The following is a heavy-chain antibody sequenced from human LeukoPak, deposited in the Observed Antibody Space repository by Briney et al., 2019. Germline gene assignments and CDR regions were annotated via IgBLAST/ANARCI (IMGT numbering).Heavy chain of an antibody. V-gene: IGHV3-33*08. CDR2: IWYDGSNK. CDR3: ARDLAVVTRPLGFDY. D-gene: IGHD4-23*01. CDR1: GFTFSSYS. Sequence: GGSLRLSCAASGFTFSSYSMNWVRQAPGKGLEWVAVIWYDGSNKYYADSVEGRFTISRDNSKNTLYLQMNSLRAEDTAVYYCARDLAVVTRPLGFDYWGQGTLVTVSS. J-gene: IGHJ4*02.